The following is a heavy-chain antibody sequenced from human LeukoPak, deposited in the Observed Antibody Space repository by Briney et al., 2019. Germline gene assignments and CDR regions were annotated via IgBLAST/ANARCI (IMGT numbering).Heavy chain of an antibody. Sequence: GGSLRLSCAASGFTFSRHGMHWVRQAPGRGLEWLAVTSDDEINKYYGDSVKGRFTISRDNSKNTLYLQMNSLRPDDTAVYHCAKDRLQGYYYGMDVWGQGTTVTVSS. D-gene: IGHD2-15*01. CDR2: TSDDEINK. CDR3: AKDRLQGYYYGMDV. V-gene: IGHV3-30*18. J-gene: IGHJ6*02. CDR1: GFTFSRHG.